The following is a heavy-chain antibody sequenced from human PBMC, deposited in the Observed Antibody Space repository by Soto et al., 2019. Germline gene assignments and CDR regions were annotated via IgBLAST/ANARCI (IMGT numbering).Heavy chain of an antibody. CDR1: GGTFSSYA. CDR3: AREFYGQSGYYTGPQYFDY. CDR2: IIPIFGTA. Sequence: GASVKVSCKDSGGTFSSYAISWVRQAHGQGLEWMGGIIPIFGTANYAQKFQGRVTITADESTSTAYMELSSLRSEDTAVYYCAREFYGQSGYYTGPQYFDYWGQGTLVTVSS. V-gene: IGHV1-69*13. J-gene: IGHJ4*02. D-gene: IGHD3-3*01.